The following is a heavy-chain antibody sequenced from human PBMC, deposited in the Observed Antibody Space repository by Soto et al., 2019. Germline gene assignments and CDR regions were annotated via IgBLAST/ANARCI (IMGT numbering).Heavy chain of an antibody. CDR2: ISGSGGST. D-gene: IGHD2-15*01. Sequence: GGSLRLSCAASGFTFSSYAMSWVRQAPGKGLEWVSAISGSGGSTYYADSVKGRFTISRDNSKNTLYLQMNSLRAEDTAVYYCAKPPLGYCRGGSCPFDYWGQGTLVTVSS. V-gene: IGHV3-23*01. J-gene: IGHJ4*02. CDR3: AKPPLGYCRGGSCPFDY. CDR1: GFTFSSYA.